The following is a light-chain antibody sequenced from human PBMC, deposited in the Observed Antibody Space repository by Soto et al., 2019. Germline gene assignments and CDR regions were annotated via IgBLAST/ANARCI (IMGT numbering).Light chain of an antibody. CDR2: TAS. J-gene: IGKJ4*01. V-gene: IGKV1-12*01. CDR3: QQAKHFPLT. Sequence: DIQMTQSPSSVSASVGARVTITFRASQVIKTGLAWYQQKPGTAPKLLISTASSLQSGVPSRFSGSGSGSDFTLTISSLQPEDFATYYCQQAKHFPLTFGGGTKVESK. CDR1: QVIKTG.